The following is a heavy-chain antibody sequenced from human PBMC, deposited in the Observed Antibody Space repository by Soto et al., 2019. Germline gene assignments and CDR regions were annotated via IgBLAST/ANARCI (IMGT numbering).Heavy chain of an antibody. V-gene: IGHV3-23*01. CDR3: AKVPQRVTDY. J-gene: IGHJ4*02. CDR2: ISGSGGST. Sequence: GGSLRLSCAASGFTFSSYAMSWVRQAPGKGLECVSAISGSGGSTYYTDSVRGRFTISRDNSKSMLYLQMNSLRAEDTAIYYCAKVPQRVTDYWGQGTLVTVSS. CDR1: GFTFSSYA. D-gene: IGHD2-21*02.